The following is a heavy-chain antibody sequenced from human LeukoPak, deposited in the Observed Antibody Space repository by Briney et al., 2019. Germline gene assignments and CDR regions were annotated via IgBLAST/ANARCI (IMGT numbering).Heavy chain of an antibody. CDR1: GYTFTGYY. CDR3: AREYNYASGTYSNYGMDV. Sequence: GASVKVSCKASGYTFTGYYMHWVRQAPGQGLEWMGWISAYNGNTNYAQNLQGRVTMTTDTSTTTAYMEVRSLRSDDTAVYYCAREYNYASGTYSNYGMDVWGQGTTVTVSS. CDR2: ISAYNGNT. V-gene: IGHV1-18*04. J-gene: IGHJ6*02. D-gene: IGHD3-10*01.